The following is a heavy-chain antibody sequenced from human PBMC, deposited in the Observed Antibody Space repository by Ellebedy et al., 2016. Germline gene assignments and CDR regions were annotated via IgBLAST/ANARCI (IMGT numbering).Heavy chain of an antibody. J-gene: IGHJ6*02. CDR1: GGSISSHY. Sequence: SETLSLTCTVSGGSISSHYWSWIRQSPGQGLEWIGFLHYGVTAKLNPSLESRVSISLDTSKNKISLKVKSVTAADTAIYYCARHPWDFFGVDVWGQGTTVTVSS. CDR2: LHYGVTA. CDR3: ARHPWDFFGVDV. V-gene: IGHV4-59*08. D-gene: IGHD3-3*01.